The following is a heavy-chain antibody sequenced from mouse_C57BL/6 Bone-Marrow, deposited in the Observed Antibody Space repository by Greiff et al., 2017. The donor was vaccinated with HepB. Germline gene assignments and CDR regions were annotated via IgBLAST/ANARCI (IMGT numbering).Heavy chain of an antibody. Sequence: SGAELVRPGASVKMSCKASGYTFTSYNMHWVKQTPRQGLEWIGAIYPGNGDTSYNQKFKGKATLTIDKSSSTAYMQLSSLTSKDTAACFCAREGYDYDADYWGQGTTLTVSA. CDR2: IYPGNGDT. CDR3: AREGYDYDADY. J-gene: IGHJ2*01. D-gene: IGHD2-4*01. CDR1: GYTFTSYN. V-gene: IGHV1-12*01.